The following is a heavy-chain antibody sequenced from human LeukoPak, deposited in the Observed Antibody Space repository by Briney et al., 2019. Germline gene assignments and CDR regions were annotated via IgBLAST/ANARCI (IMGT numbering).Heavy chain of an antibody. D-gene: IGHD3-22*01. CDR2: ISNDGVYT. CDR1: GFTFRNYA. Sequence: GGSLRLSCVASGFTFRNYAMSWVRQSPGKGLEWISAISNDGVYTFHADSVKGRLTISRDNSENTLYLQMDSLRAEDTAIYYCAKGSSGGRPYYFDYWGQGTLVTVSS. CDR3: AKGSSGGRPYYFDY. J-gene: IGHJ4*02. V-gene: IGHV3-23*01.